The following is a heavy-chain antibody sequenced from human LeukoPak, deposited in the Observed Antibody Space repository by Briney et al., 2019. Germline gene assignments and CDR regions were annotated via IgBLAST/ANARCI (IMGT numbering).Heavy chain of an antibody. CDR2: ISGCNGDT. V-gene: IGHV1-18*01. Sequence: ASVKVSCKASGYTFTSYGISWVRQAPGQGLEWMGWISGCNGDTNYAQKLQGRVTMTTDTSTSTVYMELRSLRSDDTAVYFCARLAVAGHFDHWGQGTLVTVSS. J-gene: IGHJ4*02. CDR1: GYTFTSYG. CDR3: ARLAVAGHFDH. D-gene: IGHD6-19*01.